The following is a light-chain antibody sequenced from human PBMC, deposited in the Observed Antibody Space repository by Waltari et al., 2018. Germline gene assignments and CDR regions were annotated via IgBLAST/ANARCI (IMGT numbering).Light chain of an antibody. CDR2: DVS. Sequence: QSALTQPASVSGSPGQSLTISCTGTSSDVGAYNYVSWYQHHPGKVPKLMIYDVSQRPSGISSRFSASKSCNAASLTISGLQFEDEADYYCSSYRSDNTLIFGGGTKLTVL. J-gene: IGLJ2*01. V-gene: IGLV2-14*03. CDR3: SSYRSDNTLI. CDR1: SSDVGAYNY.